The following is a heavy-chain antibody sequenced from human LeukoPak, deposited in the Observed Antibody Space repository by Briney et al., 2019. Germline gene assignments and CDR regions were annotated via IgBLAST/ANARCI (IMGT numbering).Heavy chain of an antibody. Sequence: GGSLRLSCAASGFTFSSYWMSWVRQAPGKGLEWVANIKQDGSEKYYVDSVKGRFTISRDNAKNTVYLQMNSLRGEDTAVYYCARGVINRYGFDFGGQGTLVTVSS. J-gene: IGHJ4*02. D-gene: IGHD2-21*01. V-gene: IGHV3-7*01. CDR1: GFTFSSYW. CDR2: IKQDGSEK. CDR3: ARGVINRYGFDF.